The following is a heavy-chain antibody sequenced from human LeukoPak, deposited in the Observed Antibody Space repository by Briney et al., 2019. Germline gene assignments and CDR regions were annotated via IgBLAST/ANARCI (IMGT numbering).Heavy chain of an antibody. CDR3: ARDTSSPGAFDI. CDR2: IYYSGST. J-gene: IGHJ3*02. V-gene: IGHV4-30-4*01. CDR1: GGSISSGDYY. D-gene: IGHD3-10*01. Sequence: SETLSLTCTVSGGSISSGDYYWSWIRQPPGKGLEWIGYIYYSGSTYYNPSLKSRVTISVDTSKNQFSLKLSSVTAADTAVYYCARDTSSPGAFDIWGQGTMVTVSS.